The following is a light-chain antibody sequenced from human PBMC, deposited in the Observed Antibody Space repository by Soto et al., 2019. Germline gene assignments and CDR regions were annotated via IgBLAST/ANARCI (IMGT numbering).Light chain of an antibody. Sequence: QSVLTQPPSVSGAPGQRVTISCTGSSSNIEAGYDVHWYQQLPGTAPKLLIYGNNNRPSGVPDRFSGSKSGTSASLAITGLQAEDEADYYCQSYDSSPHVLFGGGTKVTVL. CDR2: GNN. CDR3: QSYDSSPHVL. J-gene: IGLJ2*01. V-gene: IGLV1-40*01. CDR1: SSNIEAGYD.